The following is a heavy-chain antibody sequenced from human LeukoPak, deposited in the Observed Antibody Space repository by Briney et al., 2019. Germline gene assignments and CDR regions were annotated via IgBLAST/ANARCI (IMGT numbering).Heavy chain of an antibody. J-gene: IGHJ5*02. CDR2: IYYSGST. V-gene: IGHV4-31*03. CDR3: ARVQLWPLGWFDP. D-gene: IGHD5-18*01. Sequence: SETLSLTCTVSGGSISSGGYYWSWIRQHPGKGLEWIGYIYYSGSTYYNPSLKSRVTISVDTSKNQFSLKLSSVTAADTAVYYCARVQLWPLGWFDPWGQGTLVTVSS. CDR1: GGSISSGGYY.